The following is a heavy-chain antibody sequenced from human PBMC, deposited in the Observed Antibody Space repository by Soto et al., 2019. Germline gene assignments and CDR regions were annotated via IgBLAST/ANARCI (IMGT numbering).Heavy chain of an antibody. CDR2: IIPIFGTS. CDR3: ARGHDYGGNSDAFDI. CDR1: GGTFSTSS. Sequence: QVQLVQSGAEVKKPGSSVKVSCKASGGTFSTSSINWVRQAPGQGLEWMGGIIPIFGTSDYAQKFQGRITITAYESTRTVYMELRSLRSEDTAFYYCARGHDYGGNSDAFDIWGQGTMVTVSS. V-gene: IGHV1-69*12. D-gene: IGHD4-17*01. J-gene: IGHJ3*02.